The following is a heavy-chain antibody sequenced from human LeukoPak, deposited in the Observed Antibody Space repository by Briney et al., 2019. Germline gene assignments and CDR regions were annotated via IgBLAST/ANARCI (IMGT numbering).Heavy chain of an antibody. CDR1: GFTFSSHG. J-gene: IGHJ4*02. V-gene: IGHV3-30*02. CDR2: VRSDGTTK. Sequence: GGSLSLPCAASGFTFSSHGLHWVRQAPGKGLEWEAFVRSDGTTKYYTDSVKGRFTISNDNSKNTMYLQLNSLRAEDTAVYYCAKVRVGTAHFDYWGQGTLVTVSS. D-gene: IGHD2-15*01. CDR3: AKVRVGTAHFDY.